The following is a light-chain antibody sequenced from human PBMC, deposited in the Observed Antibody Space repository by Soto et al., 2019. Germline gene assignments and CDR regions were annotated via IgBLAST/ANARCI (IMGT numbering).Light chain of an antibody. Sequence: EIVLTQSPATQSLSPGARATLSRRASQSISNYLAWYQHKPGQAPRLLIYDASNRATGVPPRFSGSGSGADFTLTISSLEPEDFAVYYCQQRSNWPPTFGGGTKVEIK. CDR1: QSISNY. CDR3: QQRSNWPPT. CDR2: DAS. V-gene: IGKV3-11*01. J-gene: IGKJ4*01.